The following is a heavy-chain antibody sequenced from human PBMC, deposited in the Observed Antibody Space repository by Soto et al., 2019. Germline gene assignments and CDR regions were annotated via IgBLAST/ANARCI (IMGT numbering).Heavy chain of an antibody. V-gene: IGHV3-30*18. D-gene: IGHD6-13*01. CDR2: LLSDGSNE. CDR1: GFTFSSSA. Sequence: GGSLRLSCAASGFTFSSSAMHWVRQAPGKGLEWVAILLSDGSNEYYADSVKGRFTISRDNSKNTLYLQMNSLRAEDTALYYCAKDITNSWYFDFWGQGTLVTVSS. J-gene: IGHJ4*02. CDR3: AKDITNSWYFDF.